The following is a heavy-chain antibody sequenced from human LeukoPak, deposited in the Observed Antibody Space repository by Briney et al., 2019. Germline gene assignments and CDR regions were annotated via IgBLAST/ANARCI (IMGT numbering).Heavy chain of an antibody. CDR1: GFIFDEYG. V-gene: IGHV3-20*04. Sequence: GRSLRLSCAASGFIFDEYGMGWVSHAPGKGLEWVSGLNWNGGSTGSADSVKGRFIISRDNAKHCLYLQMNSLRAEDTALYYCAKSASSWPLYYFDSWGQGTLVTVSS. D-gene: IGHD6-13*01. J-gene: IGHJ4*02. CDR2: LNWNGGST. CDR3: AKSASSWPLYYFDS.